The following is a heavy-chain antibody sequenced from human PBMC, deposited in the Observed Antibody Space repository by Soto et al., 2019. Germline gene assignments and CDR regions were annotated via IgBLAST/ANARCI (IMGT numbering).Heavy chain of an antibody. J-gene: IGHJ4*02. V-gene: IGHV3-21*06. CDR1: GFTFTRYS. CDR2: ISSTTNYI. Sequence: GGSLRLSCAASGFTFTRYSMNWVRQAPGKGLEWVSSISSTTNYIYYGDSMKGRFTISRDNAKNSLYLEMNSLRAEDTAVYYCARESEDLTSNFDYCGQGTLVTVSS. CDR3: ARESEDLTSNFDY.